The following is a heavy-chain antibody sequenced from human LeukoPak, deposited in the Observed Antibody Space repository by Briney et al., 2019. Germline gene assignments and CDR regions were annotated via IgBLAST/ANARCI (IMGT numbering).Heavy chain of an antibody. J-gene: IGHJ4*02. Sequence: RSGGSLRLSCAASGFTFSSYWMSWVRQAPGKGLEWVANIKQDGSEKYYVDSVKGRFTISRDNAKNSLYLQMNSLRAEDTAVYYCAREGYDSSGYYPDYWGQGTLVTVSS. CDR1: GFTFSSYW. V-gene: IGHV3-7*01. D-gene: IGHD3-22*01. CDR3: AREGYDSSGYYPDY. CDR2: IKQDGSEK.